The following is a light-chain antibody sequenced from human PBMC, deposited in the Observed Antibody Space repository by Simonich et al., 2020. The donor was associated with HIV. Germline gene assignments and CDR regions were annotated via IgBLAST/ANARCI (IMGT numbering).Light chain of an antibody. V-gene: IGLV2-8*01. J-gene: IGLJ3*02. CDR3: SSYAGSNNWV. Sequence: QSALTQPPSASGSPGQSVTISCTGTSSDVGVYNFVSWYQQHPGQAPKLMMYEVSQRPSGVPERFSGSKSGNTASLTVSGLQAEDEADYYCSSYAGSNNWVFGGGTRLTVL. CDR2: EVS. CDR1: SSDVGVYNF.